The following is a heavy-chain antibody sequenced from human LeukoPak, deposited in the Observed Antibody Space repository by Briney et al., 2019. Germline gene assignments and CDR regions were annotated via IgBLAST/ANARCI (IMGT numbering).Heavy chain of an antibody. J-gene: IGHJ4*02. CDR2: ISYDGSNK. D-gene: IGHD6-19*01. CDR3: ARGLVPFDY. Sequence: PGGSLRLSCAASGFTLSSYAMHWVRQAPGKGLEWVAVISYDGSNKYYADSVKGRFTISRDNSKNTLYLQMNSLRAEDMAVYYCARGLVPFDYWGQGTLVTVSS. CDR1: GFTLSSYA. V-gene: IGHV3-30-3*01.